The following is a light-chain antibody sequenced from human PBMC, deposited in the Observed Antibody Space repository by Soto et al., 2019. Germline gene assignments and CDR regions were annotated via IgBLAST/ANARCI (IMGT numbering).Light chain of an antibody. CDR2: DVR. V-gene: IGLV2-14*01. CDR3: SSYTKSSTLYV. Sequence: QSVLTQPASVSASPGQSITISCTGTSSDVGGYNYVSWYQQHPGKAPKLLIYDVRNRPSGVSNRFSASKSGNTASLTISGLQAEDEADYYCSSYTKSSTLYVFGSGTEVTVL. J-gene: IGLJ1*01. CDR1: SSDVGGYNY.